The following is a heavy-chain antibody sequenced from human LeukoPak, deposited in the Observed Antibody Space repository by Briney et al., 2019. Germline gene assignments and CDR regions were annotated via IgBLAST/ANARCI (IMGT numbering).Heavy chain of an antibody. CDR2: IRQDGGEK. V-gene: IGHV3-7*01. Sequence: GGSLRLSCAVSGFTFSNYWMNWVRQAPGKGLEWVASIRQDGGEKSYVDSVKGRFTISRDNTKNSLYLQMSSLRAEDTAVYYCARDGTAAGLYFDLWGQGTLVTVSS. J-gene: IGHJ4*01. CDR1: GFTFSNYW. CDR3: ARDGTAAGLYFDL. D-gene: IGHD6-13*01.